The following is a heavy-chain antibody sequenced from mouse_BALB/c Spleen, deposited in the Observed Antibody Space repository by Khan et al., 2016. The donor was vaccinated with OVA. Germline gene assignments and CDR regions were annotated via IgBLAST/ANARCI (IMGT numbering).Heavy chain of an antibody. V-gene: IGHV3-2*02. J-gene: IGHJ2*01. CDR1: GYSITTDYA. D-gene: IGHD1-1*01. CDR3: ARVYGGDFDY. CDR2: ISYSGNT. Sequence: EVQLVESGPGLVKPSQSLSLTCTVTGYSITTDYAWNWIRQFPGNKLEWMGFISYSGNTKYNPSLKSRISITRDTSKNQFFLQLSSVTTEDTARDYCARVYGGDFDYGGQGTTLTVSS.